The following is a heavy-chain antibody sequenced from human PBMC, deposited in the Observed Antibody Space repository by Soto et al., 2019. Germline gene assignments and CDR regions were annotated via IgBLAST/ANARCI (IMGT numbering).Heavy chain of an antibody. CDR3: ARDRDWAFDY. V-gene: IGHV3-48*04. J-gene: IGHJ4*02. CDR1: GFTFSSYS. D-gene: IGHD3-9*01. CDR2: IFVSSTTI. Sequence: VGSLRLSCVASGFTFSSYSMVWVRQAPGKGLEWISYIFVSSTTIYYADSVKGRFTVSRDNAQNSLFLLMNSLRAEDTAVYYCARDRDWAFDYWGQGTLVTV.